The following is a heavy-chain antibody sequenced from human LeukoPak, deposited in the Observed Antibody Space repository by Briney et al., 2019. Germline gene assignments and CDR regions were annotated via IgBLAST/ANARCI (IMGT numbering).Heavy chain of an antibody. D-gene: IGHD3-9*01. CDR2: FDPEDGET. V-gene: IGHV1-24*01. J-gene: IGHJ5*02. CDR1: GYTLTELS. CDR3: ATDTVYYDILTGYYSWFDP. Sequence: GASVKVSCKVSGYTLTELSMHWVRQAPGKGLEWMGGFDPEDGETIYAQKFQGRVTMTEDTSTGTAYMELSSLRSEDTAVYYCATDTVYYDILTGYYSWFDPWGQGTLVTVSS.